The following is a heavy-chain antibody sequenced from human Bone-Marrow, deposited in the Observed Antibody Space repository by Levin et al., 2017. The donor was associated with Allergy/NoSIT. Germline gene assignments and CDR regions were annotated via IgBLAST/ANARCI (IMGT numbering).Heavy chain of an antibody. D-gene: IGHD2-2*01. CDR3: ARDLVMDV. CDR1: GYTVSSNY. CDR2: IYSGGST. V-gene: IGHV3-66*01. J-gene: IGHJ6*02. Sequence: GGSLRLSCAASGYTVSSNYMTWVRQAPGKGLEWVSIIYSGGSTYYAYSVKGRFTISRDNSTNTVYLQMNSLRAEDTAAYYCARDLVMDVWGQGTTVTVSS.